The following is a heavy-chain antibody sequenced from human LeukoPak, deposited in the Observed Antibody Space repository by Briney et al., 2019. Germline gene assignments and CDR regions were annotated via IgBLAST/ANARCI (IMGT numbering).Heavy chain of an antibody. CDR3: AKDVRAAPRAYNGMDV. CDR1: GFTFSNYA. CDR2: ISGSGGST. D-gene: IGHD6-13*01. Sequence: GGSLRLSCAASGFTFSNYAMSWVRQAPGKGLEWVSAISGSGGSTYYADSVKGRFTISRDNSKNTLYLQVNNLRAEDTAVYYCAKDVRAAPRAYNGMDVWGQGTTVTVSS. V-gene: IGHV3-23*01. J-gene: IGHJ6*02.